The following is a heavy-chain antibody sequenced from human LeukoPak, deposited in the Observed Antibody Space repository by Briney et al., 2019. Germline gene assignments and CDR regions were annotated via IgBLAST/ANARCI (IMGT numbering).Heavy chain of an antibody. J-gene: IGHJ4*02. D-gene: IGHD1-1*01. CDR2: IYTSGST. CDR1: GGSISSGYYY. Sequence: PSETLSLTCVVSGGSISSGYYYWTWIRQPAGKGLEWIGRIYTSGSTNYNPSLKSRVTISVDTSTNQFSLRLSSVTAADTAVYYCARATNPGFGNYYFDYWGQGALVTVSS. CDR3: ARATNPGFGNYYFDY. V-gene: IGHV4-61*02.